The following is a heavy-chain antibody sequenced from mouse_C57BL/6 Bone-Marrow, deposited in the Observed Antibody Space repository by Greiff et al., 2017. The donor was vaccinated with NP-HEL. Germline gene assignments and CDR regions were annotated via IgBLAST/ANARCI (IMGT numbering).Heavy chain of an antibody. CDR2: IDPSDSYT. J-gene: IGHJ3*01. V-gene: IGHV1-50*01. Sequence: VQLQQSGAELVKPGASVKLSCKASGYTFTSYWMQWVKQRPGQGLEWIGEIDPSDSYTNYNQKFKGKATLTVDTSSSTAYMQLSSLTSEDSAVYYCGPFAYWGQGTLVTVSA. CDR3: GPFAY. CDR1: GYTFTSYW.